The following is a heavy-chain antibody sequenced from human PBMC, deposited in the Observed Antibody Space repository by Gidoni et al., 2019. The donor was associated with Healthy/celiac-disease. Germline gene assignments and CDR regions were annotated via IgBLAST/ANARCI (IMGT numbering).Heavy chain of an antibody. V-gene: IGHV4-38-2*02. CDR3: ARDTPNSHGYFDL. CDR2: IYHSGST. J-gene: IGHJ2*01. CDR1: GYSISSGYY. Sequence: QVQLQESGPGLVKPSETLSLTCAVSGYSISSGYYWGWIRQPPGKWLEWIGSIYHSGSTYYNPSLKSRVTISVDTSKNQFSLKLSSVTAADTAVYYCARDTPNSHGYFDLWGRGTLVTVSS. D-gene: IGHD6-13*01.